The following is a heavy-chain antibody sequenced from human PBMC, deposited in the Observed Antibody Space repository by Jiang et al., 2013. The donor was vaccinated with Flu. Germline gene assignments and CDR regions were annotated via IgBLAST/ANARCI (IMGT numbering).Heavy chain of an antibody. V-gene: IGHV4-59*08. J-gene: IGHJ4*02. CDR2: IYYSGST. CDR3: ARHAGYSSGWVY. CDR1: GGSISSYY. D-gene: IGHD6-19*01. Sequence: GSGLVKPSETLSLTCTVSGGSISSYYWSWIRQPPGKGLEWIGYIYYSGSTNYNPSLKSRVTISVDTSKNQFSLKLSSVTAADTAVYYCARHAGYSSGWVYWGQGTLVTVSS.